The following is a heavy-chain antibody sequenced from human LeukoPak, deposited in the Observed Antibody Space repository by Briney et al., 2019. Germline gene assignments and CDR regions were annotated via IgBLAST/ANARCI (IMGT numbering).Heavy chain of an antibody. V-gene: IGHV4-59*08. CDR1: GGSISSYY. Sequence: SETPSLTCTVSGGSISSYYWSWIRQPPGKGLEWIGDIHHSGSTNYNPSLKSRVTISVDTSKNQFSLKLSSVTAADTAVYYCARHITRRYFDYWGQGTLVTVSS. D-gene: IGHD1-20*01. CDR2: IHHSGST. J-gene: IGHJ4*02. CDR3: ARHITRRYFDY.